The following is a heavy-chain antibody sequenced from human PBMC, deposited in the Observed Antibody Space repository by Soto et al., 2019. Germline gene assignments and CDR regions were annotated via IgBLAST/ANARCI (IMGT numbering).Heavy chain of an antibody. J-gene: IGHJ4*02. CDR2: IIPLLDIT. CDR1: GGAFTNDM. Sequence: QVQLVQSGAEVKKPGSSVKVSCKASGGAFTNDMITWVRQAPGQGLEWMGRIIPLLDITNYAQKFQGRVTITADKSTSTAYMELNSLISEGTAVYYCARESPIGSTFSGYDAIDYWGQGTMVTVSS. V-gene: IGHV1-69*08. D-gene: IGHD5-12*01. CDR3: ARESPIGSTFSGYDAIDY.